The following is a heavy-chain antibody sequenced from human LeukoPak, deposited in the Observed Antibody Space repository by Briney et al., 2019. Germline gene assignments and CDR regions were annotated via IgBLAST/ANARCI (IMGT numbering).Heavy chain of an antibody. CDR2: TRSDGST. Sequence: GGSLRLSCTASGFTVSSNYMSWVRQAPGKGLEWVSVTRSDGSTNHADSVKGRFTISRDNSKNTLYLQMNNLRAKDTAMYYCAREMYSGMYNDAFDIWGQGTKVTVSS. V-gene: IGHV3-53*01. CDR3: AREMYSGMYNDAFDI. D-gene: IGHD1-26*01. CDR1: GFTVSSNY. J-gene: IGHJ3*02.